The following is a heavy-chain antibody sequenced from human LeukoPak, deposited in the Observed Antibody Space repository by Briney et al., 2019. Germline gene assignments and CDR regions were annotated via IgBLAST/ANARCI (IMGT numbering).Heavy chain of an antibody. CDR3: ARDSASAYYFDY. CDR2: IRYDGSNK. J-gene: IGHJ4*02. CDR1: GFTFSSYG. D-gene: IGHD6-6*01. Sequence: PGGALRLSCAASGFTFSSYGMHWVRQAPGKGLEWVAFIRYDGSNKYYADSVKGRFTISRDNSKNTLYLQMNSLRAEDTAVYYCARDSASAYYFDYWGQGPLVTVSS. V-gene: IGHV3-30*02.